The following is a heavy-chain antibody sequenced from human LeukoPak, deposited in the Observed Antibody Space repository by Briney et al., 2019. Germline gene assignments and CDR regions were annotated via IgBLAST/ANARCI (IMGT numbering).Heavy chain of an antibody. D-gene: IGHD5-12*01. CDR2: IKQDGSEK. V-gene: IGHV3-7*01. Sequence: GGSLRLSCAASGFTFSSYWMSWVRQAPGKGLECVANIKQDGSEKYYVDSVKGRFTISRDNAKNSLYLQMNSLRAEDTAVYYCARDDIVATMRGGGVDYWGQRTLVTVSS. J-gene: IGHJ4*02. CDR3: ARDDIVATMRGGGVDY. CDR1: GFTFSSYW.